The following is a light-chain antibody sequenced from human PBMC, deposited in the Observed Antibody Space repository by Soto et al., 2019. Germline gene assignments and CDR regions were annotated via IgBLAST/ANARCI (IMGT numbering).Light chain of an antibody. CDR3: QQTNSFLALT. V-gene: IGKV1D-12*01. J-gene: IGKJ4*01. CDR2: SAS. Sequence: DIQITQSPSSVSASVGDRVTITCRASQDIRNWLAWYQQKPGEAPKPLIYSASSLQNDVPSRFSGSGAGTEFTRTISSLQREDFATYYCQQTNSFLALTFGGGTRVEIK. CDR1: QDIRNW.